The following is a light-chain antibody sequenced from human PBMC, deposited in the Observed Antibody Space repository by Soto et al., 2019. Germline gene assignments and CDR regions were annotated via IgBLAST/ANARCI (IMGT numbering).Light chain of an antibody. CDR1: QSVTTSY. Sequence: DIVLTQSPGTLSLSPGERATLSCRASQSVTTSYLAWYQQKPGQAPRLLIYATSNRATGIPDRFSGSGSGTDFTLTISRLEPEDFAVYFCQQYGRSSWTFGQGTKVELK. CDR2: ATS. J-gene: IGKJ1*01. V-gene: IGKV3-20*01. CDR3: QQYGRSSWT.